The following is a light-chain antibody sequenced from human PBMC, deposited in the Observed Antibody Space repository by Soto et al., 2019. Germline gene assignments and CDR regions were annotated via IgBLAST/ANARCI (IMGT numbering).Light chain of an antibody. CDR2: GAS. Sequence: EIVLTRSPGTLSLSPGERATLSCRASESVSNNYLAWYQRKPGQAPRLLIYGASYRAPDIPYRFSGSGSGTDFTLTIARLEAEDFAVYICQQYGSTPPTFGLGTKVEI. V-gene: IGKV3-20*01. CDR1: ESVSNNY. CDR3: QQYGSTPPT. J-gene: IGKJ1*01.